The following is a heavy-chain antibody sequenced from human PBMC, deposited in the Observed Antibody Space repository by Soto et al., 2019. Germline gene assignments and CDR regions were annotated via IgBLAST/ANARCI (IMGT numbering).Heavy chain of an antibody. CDR1: GYTFTYYW. CDR3: GRNYGGATNGLDY. CDR2: TYPFDSDT. J-gene: IGHJ4*01. D-gene: IGHD3-16*01. V-gene: IGHV5-51*01. Sequence: GESLKISCEGSGYTFTYYWIGWGRQMPGKVLEWMGVTYPFDSDTRYSPSFQGRVTISAVQSTNTAYLELSRLQASDTAIYYCGRNYGGATNGLDYRGQGPLVSVSS.